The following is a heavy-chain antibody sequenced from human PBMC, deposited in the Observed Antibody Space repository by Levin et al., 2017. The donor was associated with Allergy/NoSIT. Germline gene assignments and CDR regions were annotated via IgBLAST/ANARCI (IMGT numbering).Heavy chain of an antibody. CDR2: IWYDGSNK. V-gene: IGHV3-33*01. Sequence: GGSLRLSCAASGFTFSSYGMHWVRQAPGKGLEWVAVIWYDGSNKYYADSVKGRFTISRDNSKNTLYLQMNSLRAEDTAVYYCARGNDYIAAAGYFDYWGQGTLVTVSS. CDR3: ARGNDYIAAAGYFDY. CDR1: GFTFSSYG. D-gene: IGHD6-13*01. J-gene: IGHJ4*02.